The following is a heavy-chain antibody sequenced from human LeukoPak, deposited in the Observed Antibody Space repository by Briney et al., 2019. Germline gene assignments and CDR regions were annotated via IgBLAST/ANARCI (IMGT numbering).Heavy chain of an antibody. Sequence: GRSLRLSCAASGFTFSSYAMHWVRQAPGKGLEWVAVISYDGSNKYYADSVKGRFTISRDNSKNTLYLQMNSLRAEDTAVYYCARDSSTVTSSYFDYWGQGTLVTVSS. CDR2: ISYDGSNK. V-gene: IGHV3-30*01. CDR3: ARDSSTVTSSYFDY. CDR1: GFTFSSYA. D-gene: IGHD4-11*01. J-gene: IGHJ4*02.